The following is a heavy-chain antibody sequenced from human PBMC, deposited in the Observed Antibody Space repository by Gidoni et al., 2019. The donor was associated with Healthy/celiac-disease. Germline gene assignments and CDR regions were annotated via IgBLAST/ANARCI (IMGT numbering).Heavy chain of an antibody. CDR1: GFTFDDYA. CDR2: ISGNSGSI. CDR3: AKERRIYQQWLEASGAFDI. V-gene: IGHV3-9*01. D-gene: IGHD6-19*01. Sequence: EVQLVESGGGLVQPGRSLRLSCAASGFTFDDYAMHWVRQAPGKGLEWVSGISGNSGSIGYADSVKDRFTISRDNAKNSLYLQMNSLRAEDTALYYCAKERRIYQQWLEASGAFDIWGQGTMVTVSS. J-gene: IGHJ3*02.